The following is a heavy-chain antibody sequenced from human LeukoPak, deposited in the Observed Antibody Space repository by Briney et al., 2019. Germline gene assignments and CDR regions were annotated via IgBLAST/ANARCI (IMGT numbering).Heavy chain of an antibody. V-gene: IGHV4-59*01. Sequence: SETLSLTCTVSGGSISSYCWSWIRQPPGKGLGWIGYIYYSGSTNYNPSLKSRVTISVDTSKNQFSLKLSSVTAADTAVYYCARVHRGYSGYEVFDYWGQGTLVTVSS. D-gene: IGHD5-12*01. J-gene: IGHJ4*02. CDR1: GGSISSYC. CDR2: IYYSGST. CDR3: ARVHRGYSGYEVFDY.